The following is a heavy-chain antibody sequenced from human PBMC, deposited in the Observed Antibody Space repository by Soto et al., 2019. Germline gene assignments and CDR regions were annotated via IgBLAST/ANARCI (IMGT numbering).Heavy chain of an antibody. Sequence: QVQLVQSGAEVKKPGASVKASCKASGYTFSSHYMHWVRQAPGQGLECMGIIDPSGGSTDYAQKFQGRVTMTSDTSTSTVFMERSSLRSEDTAVYYCARGGASTDYYSSRGGERNAFDIWGQGTRVTGSS. CDR3: ARGGASTDYYSSRGGERNAFDI. J-gene: IGHJ3*02. CDR1: GYTFSSHY. V-gene: IGHV1-46*03. CDR2: IDPSGGST. D-gene: IGHD3-22*01.